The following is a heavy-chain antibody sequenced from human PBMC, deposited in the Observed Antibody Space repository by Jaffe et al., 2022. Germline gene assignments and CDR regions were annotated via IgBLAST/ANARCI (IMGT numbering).Heavy chain of an antibody. V-gene: IGHV3-7*05. Sequence: EVQLVESGGGLVQPGGSLRLSCAASGFNFNNDYMTWVRQAPGKGLESVAKIKPDGSQKYYVDSVKGRFAISRDNVRNSLYLQMNSLRVEDTAVYYCARETWWRFDPWGQGTLVTVSS. CDR2: IKPDGSQK. CDR1: GFNFNNDY. J-gene: IGHJ5*02. D-gene: IGHD2-15*01. CDR3: ARETWWRFDP.